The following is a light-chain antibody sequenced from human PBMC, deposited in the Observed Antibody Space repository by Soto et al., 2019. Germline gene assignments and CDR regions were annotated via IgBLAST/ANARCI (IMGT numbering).Light chain of an antibody. CDR3: AAWDGNLSVVL. J-gene: IGLJ2*01. CDR2: RSD. CDR1: SPNVGNNY. Sequence: QSVLTQPPSVSGTPGQRVTISCSGSSPNVGNNYVYWYRQFPGAAPKLLIYRSDQRPSGVPDRFSGSKSGTSASLAISGLRSEDEADYYCAAWDGNLSVVLFGGGTKLTV. V-gene: IGLV1-47*01.